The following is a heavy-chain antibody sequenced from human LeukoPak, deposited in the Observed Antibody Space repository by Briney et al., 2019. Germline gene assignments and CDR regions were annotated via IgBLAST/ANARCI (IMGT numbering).Heavy chain of an antibody. CDR1: GFTFSSYS. D-gene: IGHD4-11*01. CDR2: ISSSSSYI. J-gene: IGHJ5*02. V-gene: IGHV3-21*01. Sequence: GGSLRLSCAASGFTFSSYSMNWVRQAPGKGLEWVSSISSSSSYIYYADSVKGRFTISRDNAKNSLYLQMNSLRAEDTAVYYCARDPTYDYSNWFDPWGQGTLVTVSS. CDR3: ARDPTYDYSNWFDP.